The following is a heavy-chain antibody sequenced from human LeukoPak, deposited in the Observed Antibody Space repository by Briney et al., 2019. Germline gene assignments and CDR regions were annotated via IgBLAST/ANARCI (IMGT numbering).Heavy chain of an antibody. CDR2: ISYDGSNK. CDR3: AKVGGGVAGHFDY. CDR1: GFTFSSCG. J-gene: IGHJ4*02. Sequence: GRSLRLSCAASGFTFSSCGMHWVRQAPGKGLEWVAVISYDGSNKYYADSVKGRFTISRDNSKNTLYLQMNSLRAEDTAVYYCAKVGGGVAGHFDYWGQGTLVTVSS. V-gene: IGHV3-30*18. D-gene: IGHD6-19*01.